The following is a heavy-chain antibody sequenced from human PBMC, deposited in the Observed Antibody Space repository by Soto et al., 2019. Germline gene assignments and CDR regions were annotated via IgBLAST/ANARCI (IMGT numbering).Heavy chain of an antibody. V-gene: IGHV3-33*08. J-gene: IGHJ3*02. CDR1: GFTFSTHG. CDR2: TSYDGTNK. CDR3: AREEGLNYYDITPDAFDI. D-gene: IGHD3-22*01. Sequence: GGSLRLSCEVSGFTFSTHGMHWVRQAPGKGLEWVAGTSYDGTNKYYADSVKGRFTISRDNSKNTLYLQMNSLRAEDTAVYYCAREEGLNYYDITPDAFDIWGQGTMVTVSS.